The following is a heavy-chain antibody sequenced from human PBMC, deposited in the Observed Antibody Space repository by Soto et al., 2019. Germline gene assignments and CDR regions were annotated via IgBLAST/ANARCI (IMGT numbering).Heavy chain of an antibody. CDR3: AHRPVRGWPPFDY. CDR2: IYWDDEK. J-gene: IGHJ4*02. V-gene: IGHV2-5*02. CDR1: GFSLSTSSVG. D-gene: IGHD6-19*01. Sequence: QITLKESGPTLVKPTQTLTLTCTFSGFSLSTSSVGVGWIRQPPGKALEWLALIYWDDEKHYSPSLKSRLTIPKDSSKNQVVLTMTTMDPVDTATYFCAHRPVRGWPPFDYWGQGTLVTVSS.